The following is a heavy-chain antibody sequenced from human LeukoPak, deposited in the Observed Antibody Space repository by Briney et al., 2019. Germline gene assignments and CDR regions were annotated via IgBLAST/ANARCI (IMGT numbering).Heavy chain of an antibody. CDR3: AREGRRITMVRGVRDWFDP. J-gene: IGHJ5*02. V-gene: IGHV3-21*01. CDR1: GFTFSSYS. Sequence: GGSLRLSCAASGFTFSSYSMNWVRQAPGKGLEWVSSISSSSSYIYYADSVKGRFAISRDNAKNSLYLQMNSLRAEDTAVYYCAREGRRITMVRGVRDWFDPWGQGTLVTVSS. D-gene: IGHD3-10*01. CDR2: ISSSSSYI.